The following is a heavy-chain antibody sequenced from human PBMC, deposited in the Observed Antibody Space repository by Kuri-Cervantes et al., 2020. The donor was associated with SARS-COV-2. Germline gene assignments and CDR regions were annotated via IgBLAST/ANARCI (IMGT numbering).Heavy chain of an antibody. D-gene: IGHD6-19*01. CDR2: IYHSGST. CDR3: ARGGIAVAGVDY. V-gene: IGHV4-38-2*01. J-gene: IGHJ4*02. CDR1: GSTIIIRYY. Sequence: SETLSLSCAVSGSTIIIRYYWGWIRQPPGKGLEWIGSIYHSGSTYYNPSLKNRVTISVDTSKNQFSLKLSSVTAADTAVYYCARGGIAVAGVDYWGQGTLVTVSS.